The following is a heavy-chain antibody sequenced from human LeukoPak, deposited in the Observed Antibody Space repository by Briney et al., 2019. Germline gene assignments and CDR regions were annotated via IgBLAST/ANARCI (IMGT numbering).Heavy chain of an antibody. Sequence: GGSLRLTCAASGFTFSSYWMSWVRQAPGKGLEWVASIKYDESDIRYMDSVKGRLTISRDNGKNSVYLQMDSLRAEDTAVYYCTILVGWGRFDSSGQGTLVTVFS. CDR3: TILVGWGRFDS. V-gene: IGHV3-7*01. CDR2: IKYDESDI. J-gene: IGHJ5*01. CDR1: GFTFSSYW. D-gene: IGHD6-6*01.